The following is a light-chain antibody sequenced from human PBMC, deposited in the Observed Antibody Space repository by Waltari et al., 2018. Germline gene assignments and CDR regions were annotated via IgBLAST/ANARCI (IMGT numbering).Light chain of an antibody. CDR1: QTITNY. CDR2: AAS. CDR3: QQTYSVPLT. V-gene: IGKV1-39*01. Sequence: DIQVTQSPSSLSASVGDRVIITCRTSQTITNYLNWYQQKPGKAPQLLIYAASNLQSGVPSRFGGSGSGTDFTLTISSLQPDDFATYFCQQTYSVPLTFGGGTRVEIK. J-gene: IGKJ4*01.